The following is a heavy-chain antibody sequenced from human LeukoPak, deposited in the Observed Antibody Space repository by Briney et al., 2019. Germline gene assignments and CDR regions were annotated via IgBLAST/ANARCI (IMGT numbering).Heavy chain of an antibody. CDR3: AKDPLSSTTSQNWLDP. CDR1: GYTFTSNG. J-gene: IGHJ5*02. Sequence: GASVKVSCMASGYTFTSNGISWVRQAPGQGLEWMGWISGYNGNTNYAQRFQGRVTMTTDTSTTTAYMELRSLRSDDTAVYYCAKDPLSSTTSQNWLDPWGQGTLVIVSP. CDR2: ISGYNGNT. V-gene: IGHV1-18*01. D-gene: IGHD2-2*01.